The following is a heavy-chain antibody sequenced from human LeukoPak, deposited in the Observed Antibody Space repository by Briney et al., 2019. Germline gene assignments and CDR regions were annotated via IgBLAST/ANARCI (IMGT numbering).Heavy chain of an antibody. CDR2: INHSGST. D-gene: IGHD3-22*01. V-gene: IGHV4-34*01. CDR1: GFTFSDYY. CDR3: ARHVATYYYDSRRNYFDY. Sequence: LRLSCAASGFTFSDYYMSWIRQPPGKGLEWIGEINHSGSTNYNPSLKSRVTISVDTSKNQFSLKLSSVTAADTAVYYCARHVATYYYDSRRNYFDYWGQGTLVTVSS. J-gene: IGHJ4*02.